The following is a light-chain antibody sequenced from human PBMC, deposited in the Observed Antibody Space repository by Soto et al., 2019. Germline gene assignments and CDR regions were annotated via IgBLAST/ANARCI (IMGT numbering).Light chain of an antibody. Sequence: EIVMTQSPATLSVSPGERATLSCRASQSVSSNLAWYQQKPGQPPRLLIYGTTSRATGIPDRFSGSGSATDFTLIISRLEPEDFAVYYCQQYDNARLIFGGGTKVDIK. J-gene: IGKJ4*01. V-gene: IGKV3D-15*01. CDR1: QSVSSN. CDR2: GTT. CDR3: QQYDNARLI.